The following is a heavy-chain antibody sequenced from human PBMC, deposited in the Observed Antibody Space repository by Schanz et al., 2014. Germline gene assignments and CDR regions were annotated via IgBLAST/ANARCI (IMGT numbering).Heavy chain of an antibody. CDR2: ISSSGSYT. V-gene: IGHV3-11*03. CDR1: GFTFSDYY. Sequence: VQLLQSGGGLVKPGGSLRLSCAASGFTFSDYYMSWIRQAPGKGLEWVSYISSSGSYTNYADSVKGRFTTSRDNGKKSMYLQMNSLRAEDTAVYYCARGFDFWDRWGQGTLVIVSS. J-gene: IGHJ4*02. D-gene: IGHD3-3*01. CDR3: ARGFDFWDR.